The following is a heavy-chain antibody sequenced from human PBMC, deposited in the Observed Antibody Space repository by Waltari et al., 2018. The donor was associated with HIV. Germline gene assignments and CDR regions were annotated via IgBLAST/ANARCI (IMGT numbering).Heavy chain of an antibody. CDR1: GGSISSGSYY. D-gene: IGHD2-8*02. Sequence: QVQLQESGPGLVKPSQTLSLTCTVSGGSISSGSYYWSWIRQPAGKGLEWVGRSYTSGSTNYNPSLRSRVTILLDTSKNQFSLKLGSVTAADTAVYYCARVFAGGGDYFGYWGQGTLVTVSS. V-gene: IGHV4-61*02. CDR3: ARVFAGGGDYFGY. CDR2: SYTSGST. J-gene: IGHJ4*02.